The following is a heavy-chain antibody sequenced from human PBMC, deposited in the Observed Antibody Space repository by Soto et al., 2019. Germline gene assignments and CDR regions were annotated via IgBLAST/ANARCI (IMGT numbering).Heavy chain of an antibody. J-gene: IGHJ5*02. D-gene: IGHD4-4*01. Sequence: QVQLQESGPGLVRPSQTLSLTCTVSGGSISTSGDYWSWIRQHPGKGLEWIGYISFRGLTDYNPSLKSRLTLSLDTSANQFSLNLTSVTAADTAIYFCARVSNDFSYGWFDPWGQGTLVTVSS. CDR2: ISFRGLT. CDR3: ARVSNDFSYGWFDP. V-gene: IGHV4-31*03. CDR1: GGSISTSGDY.